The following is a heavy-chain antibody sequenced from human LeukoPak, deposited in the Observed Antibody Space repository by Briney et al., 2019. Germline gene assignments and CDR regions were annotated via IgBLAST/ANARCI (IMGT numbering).Heavy chain of an antibody. Sequence: SETLSLTCTVSGYSISSNYYWGWIRQPPGKGLEWIGSIYHSGSTYYNPSLKSRVTILIDTSKNQFSLRVPSVTAADTAFYFCASSLTGYSSSWFLAYWGPGTLVTVSS. J-gene: IGHJ4*02. CDR3: ASSLTGYSSSWFLAY. CDR1: GYSISSNYY. V-gene: IGHV4-38-2*02. D-gene: IGHD6-13*01. CDR2: IYHSGST.